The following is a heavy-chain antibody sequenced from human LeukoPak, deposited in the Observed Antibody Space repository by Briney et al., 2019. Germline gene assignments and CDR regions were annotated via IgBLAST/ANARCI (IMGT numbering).Heavy chain of an antibody. CDR1: GFTFSSYS. J-gene: IGHJ4*02. CDR3: ARGYCSGGSCWDYFDY. D-gene: IGHD2-15*01. Sequence: GGSLRLSCAASGFTFSSYSMNWARQAPGKGLEGVSSISSSSSYIYYADSVKGRFTISRDNAKNSLYLQMNSLRAEDTAVYYCARGYCSGGSCWDYFDYWGQGTLVTVSS. CDR2: ISSSSSYI. V-gene: IGHV3-21*01.